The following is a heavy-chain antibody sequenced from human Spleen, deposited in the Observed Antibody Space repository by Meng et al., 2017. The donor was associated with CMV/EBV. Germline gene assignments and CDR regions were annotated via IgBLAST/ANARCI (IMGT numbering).Heavy chain of an antibody. J-gene: IGHJ4*02. Sequence: QVQLQQWGAGLLKPSETLSLTCAVYGGSFSGYYWSWIRQPPGKGLEWIGEINHSGSTNYNPSLKSRVTISVDTSKNQFPLKLSSVTAADTAVYYCASFPMVRGVEPGYWGQGTLVTVSS. D-gene: IGHD3-10*01. CDR3: ASFPMVRGVEPGY. CDR2: INHSGST. CDR1: GGSFSGYY. V-gene: IGHV4-34*01.